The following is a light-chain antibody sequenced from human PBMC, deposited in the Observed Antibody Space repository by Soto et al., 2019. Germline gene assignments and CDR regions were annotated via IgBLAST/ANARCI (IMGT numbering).Light chain of an antibody. CDR1: QGISSY. Sequence: AIQMTQSPPSFSASTGDRVTITCRASQGISSYLAWYQEKPGKVPKLLIYAASTLEGGAPSRFSGSGSGTDFTLTISCLQSEDFATYYWQQYYNYPYTFGQGTKLEIK. J-gene: IGKJ2*01. V-gene: IGKV1-8*01. CDR2: AAS. CDR3: QQYYNYPYT.